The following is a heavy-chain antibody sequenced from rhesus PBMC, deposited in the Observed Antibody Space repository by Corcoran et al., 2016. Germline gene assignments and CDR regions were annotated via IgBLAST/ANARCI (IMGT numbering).Heavy chain of an antibody. Sequence: EVQLVQSGAEVKRPGESLKISWKTSGYSFTSYWISWVRQMHGKGLEWMGAIEPSDSDTRYSPSFQGQVTISADKSISTAYLQWSSLKASDTATYYCAKESIAAAAYYYGLDSWGQGVVVTVSS. CDR1: GYSFTSYW. V-gene: IGHV5-2*01. CDR2: IEPSDSDT. CDR3: AKESIAAAAYYYGLDS. D-gene: IGHD6-25*01. J-gene: IGHJ6*01.